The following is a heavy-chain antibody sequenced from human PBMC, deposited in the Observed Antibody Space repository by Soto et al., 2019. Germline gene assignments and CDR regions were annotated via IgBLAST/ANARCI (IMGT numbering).Heavy chain of an antibody. Sequence: QVQLVQSGAEVKKPGASVKVSCKTSGYTFTSYAVHWARQAPGQRLEWMGWINAGNGNTEYSQKFQGRVTFTRDPSANTAHKELSSPRSEDTAVYYCVAVDYGDYWGQGTLVTVSS. CDR3: VAVDYGDY. J-gene: IGHJ4*02. D-gene: IGHD6-19*01. CDR1: GYTFTSYA. CDR2: INAGNGNT. V-gene: IGHV1-3*01.